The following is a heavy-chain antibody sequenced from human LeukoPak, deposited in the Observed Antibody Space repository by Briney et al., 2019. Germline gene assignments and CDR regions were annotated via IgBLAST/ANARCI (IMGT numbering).Heavy chain of an antibody. CDR2: IWYDGSNK. J-gene: IGHJ4*02. CDR3: TKGTIWLPFDY. CDR1: GFTFSSYG. V-gene: IGHV3-33*06. D-gene: IGHD5-18*01. Sequence: PGGSLRLSCAASGFTFSSYGMHWVRQAPGKGLEWVAVIWYDGSNKYYADSVKGRFTISRDNSKNTLYLQTNSLRAEDTAVYYCTKGTIWLPFDYWGQGTLVTVSS.